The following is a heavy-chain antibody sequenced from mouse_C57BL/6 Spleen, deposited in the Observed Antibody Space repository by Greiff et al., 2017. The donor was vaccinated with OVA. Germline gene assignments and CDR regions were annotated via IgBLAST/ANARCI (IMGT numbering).Heavy chain of an antibody. Sequence: EVKLEESGGDLVKPGGSLKLSCAASGFTFSSYGMSWVRQTPDKRLEWVATISSGGSYTYYPDSVKGRFTISRDNAKNTLYLQMSSLKSEDTAMYYCARDYYGNYENYAMDYWGQGTSVTVSS. D-gene: IGHD2-1*01. V-gene: IGHV5-6*02. CDR2: ISSGGSYT. CDR1: GFTFSSYG. J-gene: IGHJ4*01. CDR3: ARDYYGNYENYAMDY.